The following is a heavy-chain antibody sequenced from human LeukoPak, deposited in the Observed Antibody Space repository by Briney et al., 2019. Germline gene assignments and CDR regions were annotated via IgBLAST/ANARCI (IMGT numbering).Heavy chain of an antibody. CDR2: IYPGDSDT. CDR1: GYRFTSYW. V-gene: IGHV5-51*01. Sequence: GESLKISCKGSGYRFTSYWIGWVRQMPGKGLEWMGIIYPGDSDTRYSPSFQGQVTISADKSINTAYLQWSSLKASDTAMYYCARLVEEMATTYYFDSWGQGTLVTVSS. D-gene: IGHD5-24*01. CDR3: ARLVEEMATTYYFDS. J-gene: IGHJ4*02.